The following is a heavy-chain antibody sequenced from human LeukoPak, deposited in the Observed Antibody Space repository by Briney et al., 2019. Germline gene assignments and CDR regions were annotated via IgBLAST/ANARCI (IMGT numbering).Heavy chain of an antibody. CDR3: ARYNSSITITFEASFDI. J-gene: IGHJ3*02. Sequence: SETLSLTCTVSGGSISSYYWSWIRQPPGKGLEWIGYIYYSGSTNYNPSLKSRVTISVDTSKNQFSLKLSSVTAADTAVYYCARYNSSITITFEASFDIWGQGTMVTVSS. D-gene: IGHD3-16*01. CDR2: IYYSGST. V-gene: IGHV4-59*08. CDR1: GGSISSYY.